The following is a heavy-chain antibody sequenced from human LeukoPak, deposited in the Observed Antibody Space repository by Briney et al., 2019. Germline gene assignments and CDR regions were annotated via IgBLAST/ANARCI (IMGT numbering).Heavy chain of an antibody. D-gene: IGHD3-10*01. CDR3: ARVDYYGSGSTSSLDY. CDR1: GYTFTSYG. CDR2: ISAYNGNT. V-gene: IGHV1-18*01. J-gene: IGHJ4*02. Sequence: GASVKVSCKASGYTFTSYGISWVRQAPGQGLEWMGWISAYNGNTNYAQKLQGRDTMTTDTSTTTAYMELRSLRSDDTAVYYCARVDYYGSGSTSSLDYWGQGTLVTVSS.